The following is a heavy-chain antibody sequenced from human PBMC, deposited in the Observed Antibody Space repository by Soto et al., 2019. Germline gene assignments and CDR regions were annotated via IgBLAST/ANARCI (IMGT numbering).Heavy chain of an antibody. J-gene: IGHJ3*02. V-gene: IGHV1-8*01. CDR2: MNPNSGNT. CDR3: ARVPVYKYDYIWGSYPKGRAFDI. CDR1: GYTFTSYD. D-gene: IGHD3-16*02. Sequence: GASVKVSCKASGYTFTSYDINWVRQATGQGLEWMGWMNPNSGNTGYAQKFQGRVTMTRNTSISTAYMELSSLRSEDTAVYYCARVPVYKYDYIWGSYPKGRAFDIWGQGTMVPVSS.